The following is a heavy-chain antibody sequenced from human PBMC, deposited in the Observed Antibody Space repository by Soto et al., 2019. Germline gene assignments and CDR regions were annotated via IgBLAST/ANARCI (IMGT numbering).Heavy chain of an antibody. V-gene: IGHV3-74*01. D-gene: IGHD3-22*01. CDR1: GFTFSSYW. Sequence: EVQLVESGGGIVQPGGSLRLSCAASGFTFSSYWMHWVRQAPGKGLVWVSRINSDGSRTSYADSAKGRFTISRDNAKNXMYLQRNSLSDEDTAVYYCARGDGDYYDGNGYLGRHWGQGSLVTVSS. CDR2: INSDGSRT. J-gene: IGHJ4*02. CDR3: ARGDGDYYDGNGYLGRH.